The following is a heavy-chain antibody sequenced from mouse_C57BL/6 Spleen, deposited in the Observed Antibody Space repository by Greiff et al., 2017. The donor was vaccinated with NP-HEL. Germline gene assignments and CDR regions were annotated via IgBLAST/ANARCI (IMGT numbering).Heavy chain of an antibody. D-gene: IGHD1-1*01. Sequence: VQLQQSGPVLVKPGASVKMSCKASGYTFTDYYMNWVKQSHGKSLEWIGVINPYNGGTSYNQKFKGKATLTVDQSSSTAYMELNSLTSEDSAVYYCARWYYGSSYVYFDVGGTGTTVTVSS. CDR3: ARWYYGSSYVYFDV. CDR1: GYTFTDYY. V-gene: IGHV1-19*01. J-gene: IGHJ1*03. CDR2: INPYNGGT.